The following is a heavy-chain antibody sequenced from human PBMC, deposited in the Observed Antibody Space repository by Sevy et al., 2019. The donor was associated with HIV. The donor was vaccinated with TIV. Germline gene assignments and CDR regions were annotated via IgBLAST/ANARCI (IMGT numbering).Heavy chain of an antibody. CDR3: AIDRTRGRSGYYFYYFDY. J-gene: IGHJ4*02. D-gene: IGHD3-22*01. CDR1: GGTFSSYA. CDR2: IIPIFGTA. V-gene: IGHV1-69*13. Sequence: ASVKVSCKAFGGTFSSYAISWVRQAPGQGLEWMGGIIPIFGTANYGQTFQGRVTITADESTSTADMELSSLRSEDTAVYYCAIDRTRGRSGYYFYYFDYWGQGTLVTVSS.